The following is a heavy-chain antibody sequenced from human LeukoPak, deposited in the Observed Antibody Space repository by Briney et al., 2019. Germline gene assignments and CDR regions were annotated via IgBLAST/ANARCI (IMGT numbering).Heavy chain of an antibody. CDR3: ARERVVVTYTSFDY. CDR1: GFTFSSYA. J-gene: IGHJ4*02. Sequence: GGSLRLSCAASGFTFSSYAMSWVRQAPGKGLEWVANIKQDGSEKYYVDSVKGRFTISRDNAKNSLYLQMNSLRAEDTAVYYCARERVVVTYTSFDYWGQGTLVTVSS. CDR2: IKQDGSEK. D-gene: IGHD3-22*01. V-gene: IGHV3-7*01.